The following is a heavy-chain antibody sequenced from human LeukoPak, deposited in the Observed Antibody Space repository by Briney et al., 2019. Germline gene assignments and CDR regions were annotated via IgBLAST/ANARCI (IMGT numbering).Heavy chain of an antibody. V-gene: IGHV3-11*04. J-gene: IGHJ4*02. D-gene: IGHD3-10*01. CDR1: GFTFSDYY. Sequence: GGSLRLSCAASGFTFSDYYMSWIRQAPGKGLEWVSYISSSGSTIDYADSVKGRFTISRDNAKNTLYLQMNSLRADDTAMYYCAKGGFYNSGSYDYWGRGTLVTVSS. CDR2: ISSSGSTI. CDR3: AKGGFYNSGSYDY.